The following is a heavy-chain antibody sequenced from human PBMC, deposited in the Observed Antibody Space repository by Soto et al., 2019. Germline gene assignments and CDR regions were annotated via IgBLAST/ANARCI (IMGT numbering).Heavy chain of an antibody. CDR2: VYYSGTT. D-gene: IGHD4-17*01. V-gene: IGHV4-61*01. Sequence: SWTLSLTCSVSGGSVINKTDYWSWIRQPPGKRLEWIGYVYYSGTTNYNPSLKRRVTISVDLSKTQFSLRLSSVTTADTALYYCARTTAVPNTLRSRYFFDYWGQGTLVTVSS. J-gene: IGHJ4*02. CDR3: ARTTAVPNTLRSRYFFDY. CDR1: GGSVINKTDY.